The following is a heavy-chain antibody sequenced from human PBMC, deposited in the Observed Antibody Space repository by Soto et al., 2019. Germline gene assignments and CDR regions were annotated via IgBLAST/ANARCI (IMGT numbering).Heavy chain of an antibody. V-gene: IGHV1-18*01. CDR1: GYTFTNFG. CDR3: AGGGTPIDY. CDR2: ISAYNGNT. D-gene: IGHD3-16*01. Sequence: QVQLVQSGAEVKKPGASVKVSCKASGYTFTNFGISWVRQAPGQGLEWIGWISAYNGNTNYAKNFQGRVTRTTDTTTSTTYMELRSLRSDDTAVYDCAGGGTPIDYWGQGTLVTVSS. J-gene: IGHJ4*02.